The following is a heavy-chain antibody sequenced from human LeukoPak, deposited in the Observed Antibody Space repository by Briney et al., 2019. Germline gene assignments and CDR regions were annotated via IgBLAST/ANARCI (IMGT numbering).Heavy chain of an antibody. CDR3: ATRLTTVTTVDY. CDR2: FDPEDGET. CDR1: GYTLTELS. Sequence: GASVKVSCKVSGYTLTELSMHWVRQAPGKGLEWMGGFDPEDGETIYAQKFQGRVTMTEDTSTDTDYMELSSLRSEDTTVYYCATRLTTVTTVDYWGQGTLVTVSS. D-gene: IGHD4-17*01. V-gene: IGHV1-24*01. J-gene: IGHJ4*02.